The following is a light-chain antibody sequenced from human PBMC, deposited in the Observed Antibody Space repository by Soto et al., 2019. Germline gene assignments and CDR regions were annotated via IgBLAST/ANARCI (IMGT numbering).Light chain of an antibody. J-gene: IGKJ1*01. V-gene: IGKV3-15*01. CDR2: RAS. CDR1: QNIYSN. Sequence: ILMTQSPASLSVSPGERATLSCRASQNIYSNIAWYQQRPDQAPRLLIYRASTRATGVPARFSGSGSGTEFTLTISSLQSEDFTGYSCLQYHNLWAFGQGTKVEIK. CDR3: LQYHNLWA.